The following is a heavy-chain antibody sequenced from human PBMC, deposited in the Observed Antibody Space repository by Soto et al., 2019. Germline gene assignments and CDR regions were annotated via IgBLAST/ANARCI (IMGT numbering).Heavy chain of an antibody. Sequence: PRESLKISCKGSGYSFTSYWIGWVRQMPGKGLEWMGIIYPGDSDTRYSPSFQGQVTISADKSISTAYLQWSSLKASDTAMYYCASWGSTVTSPFDYWGQGTLVTVSS. CDR3: ASWGSTVTSPFDY. CDR2: IYPGDSDT. CDR1: GYSFTSYW. V-gene: IGHV5-51*01. J-gene: IGHJ4*02. D-gene: IGHD4-4*01.